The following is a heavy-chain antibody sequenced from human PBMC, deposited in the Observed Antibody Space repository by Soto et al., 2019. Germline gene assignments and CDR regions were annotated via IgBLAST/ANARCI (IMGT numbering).Heavy chain of an antibody. CDR1: GYTVTSYA. CDR3: ARSEELVGWFDP. J-gene: IGHJ5*02. V-gene: IGHV1-3*01. D-gene: IGHD6-6*01. Sequence: ASVKVSCKASGYTVTSYAMHWVRQAPGQRLEWMGWINAGNGNTKYSQKFQGRVTITRDTSASTAYMELSSLRSEDTAVYYCARSEELVGWFDPWGQGTLVTVSS. CDR2: INAGNGNT.